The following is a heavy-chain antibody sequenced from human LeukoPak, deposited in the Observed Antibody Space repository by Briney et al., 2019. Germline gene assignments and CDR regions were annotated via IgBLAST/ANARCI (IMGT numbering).Heavy chain of an antibody. CDR2: ISYDGSNK. J-gene: IGHJ4*02. CDR1: GFTFSSYG. CDR3: AKVQQTYSSSWYYFDF. Sequence: PGRSLRLSCAASGFTFSSYGMQWVRQAPGKGLEWVAVISYDGSNKYYADSVKGRFTISRDNSKNTLYLQMNSVRPDDTAVYYCAKVQQTYSSSWYYFDFWGQGTLVTVSS. D-gene: IGHD6-13*01. V-gene: IGHV3-30*18.